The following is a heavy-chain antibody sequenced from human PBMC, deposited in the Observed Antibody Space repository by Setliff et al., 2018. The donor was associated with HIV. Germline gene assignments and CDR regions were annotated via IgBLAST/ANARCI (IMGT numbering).Heavy chain of an antibody. CDR2: IHHSGST. D-gene: IGHD3-3*01. CDR1: GPSVSNTDYY. CDR3: ARPSFGIGGGSIFDS. V-gene: IGHV4-39*01. J-gene: IGHJ4*02. Sequence: SETLSLTCTVSGPSVSNTDYYWGWIRLPPGKGLEWIASIHHSGSTWYNPSLKSRVTISADMSKSQFSLKLFSVTAADTAVYYCARPSFGIGGGSIFDSWGQGTVVTVSS.